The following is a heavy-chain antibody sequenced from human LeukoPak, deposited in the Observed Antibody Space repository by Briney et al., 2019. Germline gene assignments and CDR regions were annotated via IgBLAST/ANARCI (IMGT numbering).Heavy chain of an antibody. D-gene: IGHD5-24*01. J-gene: IGHJ4*02. CDR1: GFTFSSYG. CDR3: AKQAGGMATMDY. Sequence: GGSLRLSCAASGFTFSSYGTHWVRQAPGKGLEWVAVISYDGSNKYYADSVKGRFTISRDNSKNTLYLQMNSLRAEDTAMYYCAKQAGGMATMDYWGQGTLVTVSS. V-gene: IGHV3-30*18. CDR2: ISYDGSNK.